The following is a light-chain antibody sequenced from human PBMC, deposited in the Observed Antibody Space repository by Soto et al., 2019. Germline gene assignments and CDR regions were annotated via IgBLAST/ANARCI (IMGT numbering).Light chain of an antibody. Sequence: AIQMNQSAPSLSASVGDRVTITCRASQDIRNELGWYQQKPGKAPNLLIYDASTLQSGVPSRFSGSGSGTDFSLTISSLQPEDFATYYCLQDNSYPFTFGQGTKLEIK. CDR1: QDIRNE. V-gene: IGKV1-6*01. J-gene: IGKJ2*01. CDR3: LQDNSYPFT. CDR2: DAS.